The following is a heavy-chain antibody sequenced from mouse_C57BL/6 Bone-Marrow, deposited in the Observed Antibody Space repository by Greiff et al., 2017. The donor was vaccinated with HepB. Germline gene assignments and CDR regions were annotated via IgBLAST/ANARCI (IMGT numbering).Heavy chain of an antibody. Sequence: EVKVEESGGGLVKPGGSLKLSCAASGFTFSDYGMHWVRQAPEKGLEWVAYISSGSSTIYYADTVKGRFTISRDNAKNTLFLQMTSLRSEDTAMYYCATSTVVAKGAMDYWGQGTSVTVSS. CDR1: GFTFSDYG. D-gene: IGHD1-1*01. J-gene: IGHJ4*01. V-gene: IGHV5-17*01. CDR2: ISSGSSTI. CDR3: ATSTVVAKGAMDY.